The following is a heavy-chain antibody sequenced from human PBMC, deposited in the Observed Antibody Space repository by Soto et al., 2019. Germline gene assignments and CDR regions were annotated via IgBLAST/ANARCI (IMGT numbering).Heavy chain of an antibody. CDR3: AKVWYHFDSSGFPLGH. CDR1: GGSLSPYF. Sequence: PSETLCLTCTVSGGSLSPYFWPWIRQPPGEGLEWVAYISYSGTTSYKPSLRSRVTMSVETSRNQFSLKLSSVTAADTAVYYCAKVWYHFDSSGFPLGHWGQGTLVTVS. J-gene: IGHJ4*02. V-gene: IGHV4-59*01. CDR2: ISYSGTT. D-gene: IGHD3-22*01.